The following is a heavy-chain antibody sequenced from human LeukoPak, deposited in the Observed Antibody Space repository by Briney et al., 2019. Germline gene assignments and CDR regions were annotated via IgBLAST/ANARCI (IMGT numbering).Heavy chain of an antibody. CDR1: GFTFSTYC. V-gene: IGHV3-74*01. Sequence: GGSLRLSCAASGFTFSTYCMHWVRQAPGKGPMWVSRICPDGTVANYADSVKARFIISRDNARNTVYLQMNSLRVEDTAVYYCVRDFRSADYWGQGTLVTVSS. CDR2: ICPDGTVA. CDR3: VRDFRSADY. J-gene: IGHJ4*02.